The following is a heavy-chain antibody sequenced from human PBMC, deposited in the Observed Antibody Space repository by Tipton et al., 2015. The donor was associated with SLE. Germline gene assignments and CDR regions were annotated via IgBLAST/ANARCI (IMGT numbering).Heavy chain of an antibody. CDR1: GFTFSSYA. CDR2: ISSNGGST. CDR3: VKASAAAGHSYYYYYGMDV. D-gene: IGHD6-13*01. J-gene: IGHJ6*02. V-gene: IGHV3-64D*08. Sequence: SLRLSCSASGFTFSSYAMHWVRQAPGKGLEYVSTISSNGGSTYYADSVKGRFTISRDNSKNTLYLQMSSLRAEDTAVYYCVKASAAAGHSYYYYYGMDVWGQGTTVTVSS.